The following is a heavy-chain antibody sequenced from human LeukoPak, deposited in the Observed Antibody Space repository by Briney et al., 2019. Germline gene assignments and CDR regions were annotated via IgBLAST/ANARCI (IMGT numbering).Heavy chain of an antibody. CDR1: GFTFSNYW. J-gene: IGHJ4*01. Sequence: GGSLRLSCAASGFTFSNYWTSWVRQAPGKGLVWVSRINSDGSSTNYADSVKGRFTISRDNAKNTLYLQMNSLRAEDTAMYYCARAVYYSNYLGYWGQGTLVTVSS. CDR3: ARAVYYSNYLGY. D-gene: IGHD3-10*01. V-gene: IGHV3-74*01. CDR2: INSDGSST.